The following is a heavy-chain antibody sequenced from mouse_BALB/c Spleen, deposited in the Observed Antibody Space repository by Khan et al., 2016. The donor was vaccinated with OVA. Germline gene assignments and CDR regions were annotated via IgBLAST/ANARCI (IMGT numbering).Heavy chain of an antibody. CDR1: GYTFTKFG. D-gene: IGHD2-14*01. J-gene: IGHJ4*01. CDR2: INTYTGEP. V-gene: IGHV9-3-1*01. Sequence: QIQLVQSGPELKKPGETVKISCKASGYTFTKFGMNWVKQAPGKGLKWMGWINTYTGEPTYADDFKARFALSLETSASTAFLQINNLRNEDTATYFCARVGYNGTMDDWGQGTAVTVSS. CDR3: ARVGYNGTMDD.